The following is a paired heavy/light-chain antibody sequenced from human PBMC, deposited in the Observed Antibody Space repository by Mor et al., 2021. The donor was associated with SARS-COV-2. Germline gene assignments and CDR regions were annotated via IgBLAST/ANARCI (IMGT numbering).Heavy chain of an antibody. CDR3: ARANFPQWVASGN. CDR1: GYTFTGYY. CDR2: INPNNGGT. V-gene: IGHV1-2*02. J-gene: IGHJ1*01. D-gene: IGHD6-19*01. Sequence: QVQLVQSGAEVKRPGASVKVSCKASGYTFTGYYMHWVRQAPGQGLEWMGWINPNNGGTKYVQKFQGRVTMTRDTSISTAYMELTNVTFDDTAVYYCARANFPQWVASGNWGPGTLVTVSS.
Light chain of an antibody. V-gene: IGLV2-14*03. CDR2: GVS. CDR1: SSDVGGYDY. Sequence: QSALTQPASVSGSPGQSITISCTGTSSDVGGYDYVSWYQQHPGKAPKLMISGVSNRPSGVSNRFSGSKSGNTASLTISGLQAEDEADYYCSSYTSSGTLVFATGTKVTVL. J-gene: IGLJ1*01. CDR3: SSYTSSGTLV.